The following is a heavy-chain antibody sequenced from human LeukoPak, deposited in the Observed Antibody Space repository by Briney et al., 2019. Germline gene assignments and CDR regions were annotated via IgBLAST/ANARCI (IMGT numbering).Heavy chain of an antibody. CDR2: IYTSGST. D-gene: IGHD6-19*01. CDR1: GGSISSYY. CDR3: ARRRQYNWFDP. V-gene: IGHV4-4*09. J-gene: IGHJ5*02. Sequence: SETLSLTYTVSGGSISSYYWSWIRQPPGKGLEWIGYIYTSGSTNYNPSLKSRVTISVDTSKNQFSLKLSSVTAADTAVYYCARRRQYNWFDPWGQGTLVTVSS.